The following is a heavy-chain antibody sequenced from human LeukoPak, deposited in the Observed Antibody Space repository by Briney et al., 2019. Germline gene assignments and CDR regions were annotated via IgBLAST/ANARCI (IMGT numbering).Heavy chain of an antibody. CDR1: GFTFSSYA. D-gene: IGHD3-3*01. J-gene: IGHJ6*02. Sequence: GGSLRPPGAAPGFTFSSYAMSWVRQAPGEGLEWVSAMSGSGGSTYYAVSVQGRFTISRDDSKNTLYLQMNSLKCEETAVYYCTRRVERHYYGMDVWGQGTTVTVS. V-gene: IGHV3-23*01. CDR3: TRRVERHYYGMDV. CDR2: MSGSGGST.